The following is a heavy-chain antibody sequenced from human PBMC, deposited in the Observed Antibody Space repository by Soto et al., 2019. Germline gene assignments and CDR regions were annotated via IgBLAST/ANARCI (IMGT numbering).Heavy chain of an antibody. CDR2: INHSGST. J-gene: IGHJ1*01. CDR3: AKGFAYEEEYSQH. Sequence: QVQLQQWGAGLLKPSETLSLTCAVYGGSFSGYYWSCIRQPPGKGLEWIGAINHSGSTNYNPSLKSRVTTETNTYENQCYPGQTSVKAPDTAVYYCAKGFAYEEEYSQHWGQGTLVTVSS. V-gene: IGHV4-34*01. D-gene: IGHD3-3*01. CDR1: GGSFSGYY.